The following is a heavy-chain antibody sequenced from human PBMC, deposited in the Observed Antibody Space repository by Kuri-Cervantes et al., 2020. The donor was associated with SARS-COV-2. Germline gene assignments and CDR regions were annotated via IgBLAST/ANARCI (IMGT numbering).Heavy chain of an antibody. CDR1: GFSLSRYT. V-gene: IGHV3-21*01. CDR2: ISGSGSYI. Sequence: GESLKISCAASGFSLSRYTMNWVRQAPGKALEWVSSISGSGSYIYYADSVKGRFTISKESGENSLYLHMNSLRVEDTALYYCARAYGDYVFREGLDSWGQGTLVTVSS. J-gene: IGHJ4*02. D-gene: IGHD4-17*01. CDR3: ARAYGDYVFREGLDS.